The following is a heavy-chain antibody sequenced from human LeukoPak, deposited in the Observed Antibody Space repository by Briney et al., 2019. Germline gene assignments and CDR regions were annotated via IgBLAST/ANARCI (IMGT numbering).Heavy chain of an antibody. CDR1: GGSISSGDYY. CDR2: IYYSGST. V-gene: IGHV4-30-4*02. CDR3: ARVSRGHGVDV. Sequence: SETLSLTCTVSGGSISSGDYYWSWIRQPPGKGLEWIGYIYYSGSTKYNPSLEGRVTMSVDTSKSQFSLELSSASTEDTAVYYCARVSRGHGVDVWGKGTTVTVSS. D-gene: IGHD3-10*01. J-gene: IGHJ6*04.